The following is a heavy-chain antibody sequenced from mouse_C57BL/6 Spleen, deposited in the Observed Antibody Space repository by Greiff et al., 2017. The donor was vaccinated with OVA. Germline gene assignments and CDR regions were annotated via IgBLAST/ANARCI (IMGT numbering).Heavy chain of an antibody. CDR3: ATITTVVATDAMDY. V-gene: IGHV5-6*01. CDR2: ISSGGSYT. J-gene: IGHJ4*01. D-gene: IGHD1-1*01. CDR1: GFTFSSYG. Sequence: EVMLVESGGDLVKPGGSLKLSCAASGFTFSSYGMSWVRQTPDKRLEWVATISSGGSYTYYPDRVKGRFTISRDKAKNTLYLQMSSLKSEDTAMYYCATITTVVATDAMDYWGQGTSVTVSS.